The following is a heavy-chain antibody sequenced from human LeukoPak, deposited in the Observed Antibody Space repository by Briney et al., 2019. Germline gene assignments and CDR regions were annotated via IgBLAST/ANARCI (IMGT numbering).Heavy chain of an antibody. CDR3: ARDLYSSGWFNYFDY. D-gene: IGHD6-19*01. Sequence: GGSLRLSCAASGFTFINYAMSWVRQAPGKGLEWVSVISGSGSSTYYADSVKGRFTISRDISKNTLCLQMNSLRAEDTAVYYCARDLYSSGWFNYFDYWGQGTPVTVSS. V-gene: IGHV3-23*01. J-gene: IGHJ4*02. CDR1: GFTFINYA. CDR2: ISGSGSST.